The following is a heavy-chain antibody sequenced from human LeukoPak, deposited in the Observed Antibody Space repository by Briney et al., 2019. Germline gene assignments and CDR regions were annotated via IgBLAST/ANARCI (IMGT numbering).Heavy chain of an antibody. CDR2: ITSGANT. Sequence: GGSLRLSCAASAFTFSNYDINWVRQAPGKGLEWASGITSGANTFYADSVKGRFTISRDNSKDTLYLQMNSLRVEDTAVYYCAKVSWFSGSYSGDFWGQGTLVTVSS. CDR3: AKVSWFSGSYSGDF. CDR1: AFTFSNYD. D-gene: IGHD1-26*01. V-gene: IGHV3-23*01. J-gene: IGHJ4*02.